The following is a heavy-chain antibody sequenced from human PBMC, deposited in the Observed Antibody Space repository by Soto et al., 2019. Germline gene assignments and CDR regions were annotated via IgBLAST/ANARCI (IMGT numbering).Heavy chain of an antibody. J-gene: IGHJ6*02. CDR3: ARTDCSSTSCYSYYYYGMDV. Sequence: ASVKVSCKTSGYSFTKYGSHWVRQAPGQRLEWMGWINPGNGDTKYSQKFQGRVTITRDTSATTAYMELSSLRSEDSAVFYCARTDCSSTSCYSYYYYGMDVWGQGTTVTVSS. CDR2: INPGNGDT. D-gene: IGHD2-2*01. V-gene: IGHV1-3*01. CDR1: GYSFTKYG.